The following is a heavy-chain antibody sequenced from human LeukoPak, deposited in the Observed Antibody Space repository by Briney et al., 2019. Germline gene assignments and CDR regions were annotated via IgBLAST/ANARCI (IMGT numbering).Heavy chain of an antibody. D-gene: IGHD2-2*01. CDR3: ARGLRGCSSTSFSPRDIDP. V-gene: IGHV4-31*03. J-gene: IGHJ5*02. CDR2: IYYSGST. Sequence: SETLSLTCTVSGGSISSGGYYWSWIRQHPGKGLEWIGYIYYSGSTYYNPSLKSRVTISVDTSKNQFSLKLSSVTAADTAVYYCARGLRGCSSTSFSPRDIDPWGQGTLVTVSS. CDR1: GGSISSGGYY.